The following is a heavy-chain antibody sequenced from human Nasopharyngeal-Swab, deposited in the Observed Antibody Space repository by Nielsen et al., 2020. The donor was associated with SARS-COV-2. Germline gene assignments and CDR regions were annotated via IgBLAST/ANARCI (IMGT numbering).Heavy chain of an antibody. Sequence: KVSCKGSGYSFTSYWISWVRQMPGKGLEWMGRIDPSDSYTNYSPSFQGHVTISADKSICTAYLQWSSLKASDTAMYYCARRAYCSGGSCYSPYYYYMDVWGKGTTVTVSS. D-gene: IGHD2-15*01. CDR1: GYSFTSYW. CDR3: ARRAYCSGGSCYSPYYYYMDV. J-gene: IGHJ6*03. CDR2: IDPSDSYT. V-gene: IGHV5-10-1*01.